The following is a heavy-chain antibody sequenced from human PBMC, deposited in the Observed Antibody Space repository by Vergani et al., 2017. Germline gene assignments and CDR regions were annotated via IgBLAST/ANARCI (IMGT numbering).Heavy chain of an antibody. J-gene: IGHJ6*02. V-gene: IGHV1-18*01. CDR1: GYTFTSYG. D-gene: IGHD6-6*01. CDR2: ISVYNGNT. Sequence: QVQLVQSGAEVKKPGASVKVSCKASGYTFTSYGISWVRQALGQGLEWLGWISVYNGNTNYAQKLQGRVTMTTDTSTSTAYMELRSLRSDDTAVYYCARDSSSSAYYYYYYGMDVWGQGTTVTVSS. CDR3: ARDSSSSAYYYYYYGMDV.